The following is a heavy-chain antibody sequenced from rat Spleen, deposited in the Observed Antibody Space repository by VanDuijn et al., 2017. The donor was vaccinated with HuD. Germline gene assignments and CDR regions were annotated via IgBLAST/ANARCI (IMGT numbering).Heavy chain of an antibody. J-gene: IGHJ4*01. D-gene: IGHD4-3*01. CDR2: ISSDGGRN. CDR1: GFTFSDYY. CDR3: AKAGNSGWGVMDA. Sequence: EVQLVESDGGLVQPGRSLKLSCAASGFTFSDYYMAWVRQAPTKGLEWVATISSDGGRNFYRAYVKGRLTISRDNAKSSLYLQMNSLRSEDTATYYWAKAGNSGWGVMDAWGQGASVTVSS. V-gene: IGHV5-20*01.